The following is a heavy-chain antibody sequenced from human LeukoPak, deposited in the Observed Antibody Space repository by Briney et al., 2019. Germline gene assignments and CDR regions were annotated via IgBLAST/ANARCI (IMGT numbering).Heavy chain of an antibody. CDR2: MNPNSGNT. CDR3: ASLAGVTYGFDY. D-gene: IGHD2-21*02. V-gene: IGHV1-8*01. CDR1: GYTFTSYD. J-gene: IGHJ4*02. Sequence: ASVKVSCKASGYTFTSYDINWVRQATGQGLEWMGWMNPNSGNTGYAQKFQGRVTMTRNTSISTAYMELSSPRSEDTAVYYCASLAGVTYGFDYWGQGTLVTVSS.